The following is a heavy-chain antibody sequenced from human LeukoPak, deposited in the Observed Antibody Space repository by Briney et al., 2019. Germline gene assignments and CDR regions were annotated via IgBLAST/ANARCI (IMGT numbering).Heavy chain of an antibody. V-gene: IGHV3-64*01. CDR2: ISSNGGST. D-gene: IGHD3-3*01. J-gene: IGHJ6*02. CDR1: GFTFSSYA. CDR3: ARGGLQFYYYGMDV. Sequence: GGSLRLSCAASGFTFSSYAMHWVRQAPGKGLEYVSAISSNGGSTYYANSVKGRFTISRDNSKNTLYLQMGSLRAEDMAVYYCARGGLQFYYYGMDVWGQGTTVTVSS.